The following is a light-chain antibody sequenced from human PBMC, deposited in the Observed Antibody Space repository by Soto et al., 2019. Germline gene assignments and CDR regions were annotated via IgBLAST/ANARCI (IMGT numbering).Light chain of an antibody. CDR1: QSVSSY. CDR2: DAS. CDR3: QQRSNWPRFT. Sequence: EIVLTQSPATVSLSRGEGATLSCRASQSVSSYLAWYQQKPGQAPRLLIYDASNRATGIPARFSGSGSGTDFTLTISSLEPEDFAVYYCQQRSNWPRFTFGPGTKVDIK. V-gene: IGKV3-11*01. J-gene: IGKJ3*01.